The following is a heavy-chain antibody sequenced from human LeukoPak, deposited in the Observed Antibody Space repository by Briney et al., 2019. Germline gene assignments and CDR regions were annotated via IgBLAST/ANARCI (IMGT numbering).Heavy chain of an antibody. CDR2: ISGSGGST. CDR3: AKDRSDTTMVYNFDY. CDR1: GFTFSSYA. D-gene: IGHD4/OR15-4a*01. V-gene: IGHV3-23*01. J-gene: IGHJ4*02. Sequence: EGSLRLSCAASGFTFSSYAMSWVRQAPGKGLEWVSAISGSGGSTYYADSVKGRFTISRDNSKNTLYLQMDSLRAEDTAVYYCAKDRSDTTMVYNFDYWGQGTLVTVSS.